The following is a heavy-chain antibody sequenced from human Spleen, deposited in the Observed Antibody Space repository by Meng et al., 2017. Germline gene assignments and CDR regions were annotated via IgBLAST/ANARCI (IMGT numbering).Heavy chain of an antibody. D-gene: IGHD6-19*01. CDR2: ITTTGGST. V-gene: IGHV3-64*02. CDR1: GFNFSSYT. CDR3: AREYSSGWYGAKEFDY. Sequence: GESLKISCAASGFNFSSYTLYWVRQAPGKGLEYVSAITTTGGSTYYADSLKGRFTISRDNSKNTLYLQMNSLRAEDTAVYYCAREYSSGWYGAKEFDYWGQGTLVTVSS. J-gene: IGHJ4*02.